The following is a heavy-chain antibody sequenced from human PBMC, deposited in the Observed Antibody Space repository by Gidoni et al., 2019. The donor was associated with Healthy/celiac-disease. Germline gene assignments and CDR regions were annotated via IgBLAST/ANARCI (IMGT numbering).Heavy chain of an antibody. V-gene: IGHV3-33*01. J-gene: IGHJ6*02. D-gene: IGHD3-10*01. CDR1: GFTFSSYG. CDR3: ARGVWFGELLSLGGMDV. CDR2: IWYDGSNK. Sequence: QVQLVESGGGVVQPGRSLRLSCAASGFTFSSYGMHWVRQAPGKGLEWVAVIWYDGSNKYYADSVKGRFTISRDNSKNTLYLQMNSLRAEDTAVYYCARGVWFGELLSLGGMDVWGQGTTVTVSS.